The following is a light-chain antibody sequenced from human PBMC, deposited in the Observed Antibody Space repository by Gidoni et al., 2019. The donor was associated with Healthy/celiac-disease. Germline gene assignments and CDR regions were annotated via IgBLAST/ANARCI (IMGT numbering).Light chain of an antibody. CDR3: ASWDDILSCWV. CDR2: RNN. CDR1: SSHIGSNS. Sequence: QSVLTQPPSASGTPGQRVTLSCSGSSSHIGSNSVYWYLQLPRTAPKLLIYRNNKRPSVVPYRFPCSTSGTSSSLAISRLRSYDEADYYWASWDDILSCWVFGGGTNLTVL. J-gene: IGLJ3*02. V-gene: IGLV1-47*01.